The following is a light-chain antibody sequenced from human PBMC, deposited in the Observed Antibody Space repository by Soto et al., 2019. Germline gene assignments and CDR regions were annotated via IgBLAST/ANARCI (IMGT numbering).Light chain of an antibody. CDR2: KAS. J-gene: IGKJ1*01. Sequence: DIQMTQSPSTLSASVGDRVIVTCRASQSISSWLAWYQQKAGKAPKLLIYKASSLESGVPSRFSGSGSGTEFTLTISSLQPDDFATYYCQQYNSYWTFGQGTKVDIK. CDR1: QSISSW. CDR3: QQYNSYWT. V-gene: IGKV1-5*03.